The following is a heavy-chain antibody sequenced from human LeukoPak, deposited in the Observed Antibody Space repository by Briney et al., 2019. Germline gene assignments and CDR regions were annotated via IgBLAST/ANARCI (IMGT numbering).Heavy chain of an antibody. J-gene: IGHJ4*02. Sequence: GGSLRLSCAASGFSFSDSWMNWVRQAPGGGLEWVASMNPDGSQRYYADSVRGRFTISRDNPKSSLYLQMNSLRAEDTATYFCARDRAYNSFDYWGQGTLVIVSS. D-gene: IGHD5-24*01. V-gene: IGHV3-7*01. CDR2: MNPDGSQR. CDR3: ARDRAYNSFDY. CDR1: GFSFSDSW.